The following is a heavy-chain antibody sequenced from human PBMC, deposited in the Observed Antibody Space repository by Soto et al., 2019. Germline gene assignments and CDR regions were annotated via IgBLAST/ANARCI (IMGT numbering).Heavy chain of an antibody. D-gene: IGHD3-3*01. J-gene: IGHJ5*02. CDR1: GGSISSGDYY. CDR2: IYYSGIT. CDR3: ARDKGITIFGIGWFDP. Sequence: PSETLSLTCTVSGGSISSGDYYWSWIRQPPGKGLEWIGYIYYSGITFYNPSLKSRVTISVDTSKNQFSLKLSSVTAADTAVYYCARDKGITIFGIGWFDPWGQGTLVTVSS. V-gene: IGHV4-30-4*01.